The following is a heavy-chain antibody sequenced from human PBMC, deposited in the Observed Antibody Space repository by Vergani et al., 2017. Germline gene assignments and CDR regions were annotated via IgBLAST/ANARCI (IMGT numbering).Heavy chain of an antibody. CDR3: AKDHYDFWNGYPNLSPFAL. CDR2: ISWNSGSI. D-gene: IGHD3-3*01. Sequence: EVQLVESGGGLVQPGRSLRLSCAASGFTFDDYAMHLVRQAPGKGLEWVSGISWNSGSIGYADSVKGRFTISRDNAKNSLYLQMDSLRAEDTALYYCAKDHYDFWNGYPNLSPFALWGRGTLVTVSS. J-gene: IGHJ2*01. CDR1: GFTFDDYA. V-gene: IGHV3-9*01.